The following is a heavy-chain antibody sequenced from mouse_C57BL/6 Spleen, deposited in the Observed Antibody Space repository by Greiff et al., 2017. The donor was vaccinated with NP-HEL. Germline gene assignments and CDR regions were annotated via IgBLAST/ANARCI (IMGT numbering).Heavy chain of an antibody. D-gene: IGHD2-3*01. Sequence: DVMLVESEGGLVQPGSSMKLSCTASGFTFSDYYMAWVRQVPEKGLEWVANINYDGSSTYYLDSLKSRFIISRDNAKNILYLQMSSLKSEDTATYYCARYDGYPYYYAMDYWGQGTSVTVSS. J-gene: IGHJ4*01. CDR1: GFTFSDYY. CDR2: INYDGSST. CDR3: ARYDGYPYYYAMDY. V-gene: IGHV5-16*01.